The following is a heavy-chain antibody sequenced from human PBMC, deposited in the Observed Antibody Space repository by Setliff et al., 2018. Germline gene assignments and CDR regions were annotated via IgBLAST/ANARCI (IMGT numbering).Heavy chain of an antibody. J-gene: IGHJ4*02. CDR3: ARVESMVRGKNILRHFDY. CDR1: GYTFINFG. Sequence: ASVKVSCKASGYTFINFGISWVRQAPGQGLEWMGWVTVYNGNTKYAQNLQGRLTLTTDISTSTAYMELGSLTTDDTAVYYCARVESMVRGKNILRHFDYWGQGIPVTVSS. V-gene: IGHV1-18*01. D-gene: IGHD3-10*01. CDR2: VTVYNGNT.